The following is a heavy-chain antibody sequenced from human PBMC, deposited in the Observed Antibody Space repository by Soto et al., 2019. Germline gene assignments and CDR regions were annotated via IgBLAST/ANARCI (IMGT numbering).Heavy chain of an antibody. Sequence: GGSMRLSCSASGFNFAAYTMSWVRLTPGKGLEWVGFIRRIAYGGTTDYAASVKGRFTISRDDSRKIVYLQMSRLKIEDTAVYYCSRSLAIDFDSWGQGTLVTVSS. V-gene: IGHV3-49*04. CDR3: SRSLAIDFDS. CDR2: IRRIAYGGTT. CDR1: GFNFAAYT. J-gene: IGHJ4*02.